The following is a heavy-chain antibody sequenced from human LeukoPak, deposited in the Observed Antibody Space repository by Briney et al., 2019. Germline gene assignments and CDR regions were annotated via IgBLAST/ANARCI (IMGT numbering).Heavy chain of an antibody. V-gene: IGHV3-21*01. Sequence: PGGSLRLSCAASGFTFSSYSMNWVRQAPGKGLEWVSSISSSSSYTYYADSVKGRFTISRDNAKNSLYLQMNSLRAEDTAVYYCAREEGLTTVTTWDYWGQGTLVTVSS. D-gene: IGHD4-17*01. CDR2: ISSSSSYT. CDR3: AREEGLTTVTTWDY. J-gene: IGHJ4*02. CDR1: GFTFSSYS.